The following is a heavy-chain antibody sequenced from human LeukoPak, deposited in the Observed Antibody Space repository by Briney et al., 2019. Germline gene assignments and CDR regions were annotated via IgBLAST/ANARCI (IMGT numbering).Heavy chain of an antibody. CDR3: ARDGYGSGSYLWWFDP. D-gene: IGHD3-10*01. V-gene: IGHV1-18*04. CDR1: GYTFTSYG. J-gene: IGHJ5*02. Sequence: ASVKVSCKASGYTFTSYGISWVRQAPGQGLEWMVWISAYNGNTNYAQKLQGRVTMTTDTSTSTAYMELRSLRSDDTAVYYCARDGYGSGSYLWWFDPWGQGTMVTVSP. CDR2: ISAYNGNT.